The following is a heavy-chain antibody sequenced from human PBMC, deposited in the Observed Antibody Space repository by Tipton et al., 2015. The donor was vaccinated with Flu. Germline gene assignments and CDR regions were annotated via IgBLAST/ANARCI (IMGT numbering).Heavy chain of an antibody. CDR1: GFVFRNFG. CDR2: INQDGSQR. CDR3: VRALYGSENY. Sequence: SLRLSCEGSGFVFRNFGMYWVRQAPGKGLEWVANINQDGSQRYYVDSVKGRFTISRDNAENSVYLQMNSLRAEDTAVYYCVRALYGSENYSGQGTLVTVSS. D-gene: IGHD3-10*01. J-gene: IGHJ4*02. V-gene: IGHV3-7*01.